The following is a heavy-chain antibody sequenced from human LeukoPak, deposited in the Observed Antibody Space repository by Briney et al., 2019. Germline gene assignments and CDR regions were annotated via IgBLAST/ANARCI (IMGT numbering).Heavy chain of an antibody. CDR3: ASAPRQASTGGLDY. Sequence: SETLSLTCTVSGGSISSSPYYWGWIRQPPGKGPEWIGAISNTGVTYYNPSLRSRVTIFADTSKDHFSLNLRSVTAADTALYYCASAPRQASTGGLDYWGQGTLVTVSS. CDR1: GGSISSSPYY. V-gene: IGHV4-39*02. J-gene: IGHJ4*02. D-gene: IGHD7-27*01. CDR2: ISNTGVT.